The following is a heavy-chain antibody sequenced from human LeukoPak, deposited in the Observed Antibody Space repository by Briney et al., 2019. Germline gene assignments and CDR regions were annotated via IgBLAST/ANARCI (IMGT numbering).Heavy chain of an antibody. Sequence: SETLSLTCAVYGGSFSGYYWSWIRQPPGKGLEWIGEINHSGSTNYNPSLKSRVTISVDTSKNQFSLKLSSVTAADTAVYYCARAGHYDFWSGYYTGWFDPWGQGTLVTVSP. J-gene: IGHJ5*02. D-gene: IGHD3-3*01. CDR3: ARAGHYDFWSGYYTGWFDP. V-gene: IGHV4-34*01. CDR1: GGSFSGYY. CDR2: INHSGST.